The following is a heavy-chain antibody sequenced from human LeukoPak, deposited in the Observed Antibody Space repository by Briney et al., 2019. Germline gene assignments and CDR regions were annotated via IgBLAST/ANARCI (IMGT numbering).Heavy chain of an antibody. V-gene: IGHV3-48*03. J-gene: IGHJ4*02. CDR1: GFSFSSYE. CDR2: ISGSGGST. CDR3: ARSARLMKGVVEVTALDD. D-gene: IGHD3-3*01. Sequence: GGSLRLSCAASGFSFSSYEMNWVRQAPGKGLEWVSAISGSGGSTYYADSVKGRFTISRDNAKNSVYLEMNSLRADDTAVYYCARSARLMKGVVEVTALDDWGQGTLVTVSS.